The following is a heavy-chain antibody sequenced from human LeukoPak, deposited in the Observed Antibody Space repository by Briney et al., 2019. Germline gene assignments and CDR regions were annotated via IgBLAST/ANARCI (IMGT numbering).Heavy chain of an antibody. CDR2: VNGNTGAT. Sequence: GASVKVSCKASGYTFTGYYMHWVRQAPGQGLEWMGWVNGNTGATLYAQKFQGRVTMSRDASISTAYMEVKGLRYDDTAVYYCASPQRGSGTYYSDYWGQGTLVTVSS. V-gene: IGHV1-2*02. CDR1: GYTFTGYY. CDR3: ASPQRGSGTYYSDY. D-gene: IGHD3-10*01. J-gene: IGHJ4*02.